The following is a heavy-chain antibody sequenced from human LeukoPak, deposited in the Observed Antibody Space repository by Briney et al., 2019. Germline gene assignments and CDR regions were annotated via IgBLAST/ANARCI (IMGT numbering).Heavy chain of an antibody. Sequence: PGGSLRLSCAASGFTFSSYVMSWVRQAPGEGLEWVSAISGSGDSTYYADSVKGRFTISRDNSKNTLYLQMNSLRAEDTAVYYCARELLGYYYYGMDVWGQGTTVTVSS. CDR1: GFTFSSYV. J-gene: IGHJ6*02. CDR3: ARELLGYYYYGMDV. D-gene: IGHD1-26*01. V-gene: IGHV3-23*01. CDR2: ISGSGDST.